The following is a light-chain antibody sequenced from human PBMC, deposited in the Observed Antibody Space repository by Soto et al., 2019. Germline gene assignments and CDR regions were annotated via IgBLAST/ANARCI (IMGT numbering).Light chain of an antibody. V-gene: IGKV3-15*01. CDR1: QSVSSY. CDR2: GAS. Sequence: EKVMTQSPATLSMSPGERATLSCRASQSVSSYLAWYQQKPGQAPRLLIYGASTRATGIPARFSRSGSGTELTLNISSLQSEDFAVDFCQQYSNWPSWTFGQGTKVDVK. CDR3: QQYSNWPSWT. J-gene: IGKJ1*01.